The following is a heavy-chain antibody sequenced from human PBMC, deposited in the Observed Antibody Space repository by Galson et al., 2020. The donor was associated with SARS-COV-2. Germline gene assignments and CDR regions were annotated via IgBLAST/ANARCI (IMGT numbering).Heavy chain of an antibody. CDR1: GASIISSNYY. V-gene: IGHV4-39*07. D-gene: IGHD2-21*01. CDR3: ARIVTIPAAPHYFFYYGMDV. CDR2: IDYSGST. Sequence: SETLSLNCSVSGASIISSNYYWAGIRQPPGTGLEWIGRIDYSGSTYYNPSLKSRLTISVDTSKNQFSLQLTSATAADTAVYFCARIVTIPAAPHYFFYYGMDVWGQGATVTVSS. J-gene: IGHJ6*02.